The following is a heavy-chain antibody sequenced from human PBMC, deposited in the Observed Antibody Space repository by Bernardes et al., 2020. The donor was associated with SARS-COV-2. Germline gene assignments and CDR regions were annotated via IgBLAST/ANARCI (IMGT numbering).Heavy chain of an antibody. Sequence: SETLSLTCTVSGCSISSYYWSWIRQPAGKGLEWIGRIYTSGSTNYNPSLKSRVTMSVDTSKNQFSLKLSSVTAADTAVYYCAAADYYDSSGYLGPTFDYWGQGTLVTVSS. J-gene: IGHJ4*02. CDR2: IYTSGST. D-gene: IGHD3-22*01. CDR3: AAADYYDSSGYLGPTFDY. V-gene: IGHV4-4*07. CDR1: GCSISSYY.